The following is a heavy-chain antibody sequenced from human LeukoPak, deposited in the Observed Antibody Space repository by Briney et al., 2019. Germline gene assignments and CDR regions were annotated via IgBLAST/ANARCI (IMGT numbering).Heavy chain of an antibody. Sequence: GGSLRLSCAASGFTFSSYAMHWVRQAPGKGLEWVAVISYDGSNKYYADSVKGRFTISRDNSKNTLYLQMNSPRAEDTAVYYCARDPTVAPPGRFDYWGQGTLVTVSS. CDR3: ARDPTVAPPGRFDY. J-gene: IGHJ4*02. V-gene: IGHV3-30*04. CDR1: GFTFSSYA. D-gene: IGHD4-23*01. CDR2: ISYDGSNK.